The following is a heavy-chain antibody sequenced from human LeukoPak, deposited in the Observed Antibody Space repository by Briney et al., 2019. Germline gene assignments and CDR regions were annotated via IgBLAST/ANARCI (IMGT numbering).Heavy chain of an antibody. CDR3: ARYRRVYCSGGSCFRYFDL. CDR1: GGSISSSSYY. V-gene: IGHV4-39*01. J-gene: IGHJ2*01. D-gene: IGHD2-15*01. Sequence: SETLSLTCTVSGGSISSSSYYWGWIRQPPGKGLEWIGSIYYSGSTYYNPSLKSRVTISVDTSKNQFSLKLSSVTAADTAVYYCARYRRVYCSGGSCFRYFDLWGRGTLVTVSS. CDR2: IYYSGST.